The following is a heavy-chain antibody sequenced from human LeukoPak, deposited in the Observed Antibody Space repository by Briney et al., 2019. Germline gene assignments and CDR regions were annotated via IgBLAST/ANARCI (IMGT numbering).Heavy chain of an antibody. CDR2: ISPGGST. J-gene: IGHJ4*02. Sequence: SETLSLTCAIYGGSFSGYYGSWIRQTPGKGLEWIGEISPGGSTNYNPSLKSRVTISVDTSENQFSLKLTSVTAADTAVYYCVRYLRDSGTYIFDYWGQGTLVTVSS. CDR1: GGSFSGYY. V-gene: IGHV4-34*01. D-gene: IGHD1-14*01. CDR3: VRYLRDSGTYIFDY.